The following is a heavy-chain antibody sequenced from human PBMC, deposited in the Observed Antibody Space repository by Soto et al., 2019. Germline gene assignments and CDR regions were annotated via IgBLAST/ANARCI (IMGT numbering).Heavy chain of an antibody. D-gene: IGHD1-7*01. CDR2: TRNKANSYTT. J-gene: IGHJ4*02. Sequence: GESLKISCAASGFTFSDHYMDWVRQAPGKGLEWVGRTRNKANSYTTEYAASVKGRFTISRDDSKNSLYLQMNSLKTEDTAVYYCARVGVVGTTDYWGQGTLVTVSS. CDR3: ARVGVVGTTDY. V-gene: IGHV3-72*01. CDR1: GFTFSDHY.